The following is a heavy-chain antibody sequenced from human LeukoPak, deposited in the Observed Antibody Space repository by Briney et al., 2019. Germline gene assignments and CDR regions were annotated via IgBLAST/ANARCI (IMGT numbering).Heavy chain of an antibody. V-gene: IGHV5-51*01. J-gene: IGHJ4*02. CDR2: IYPGDSET. D-gene: IGHD2-15*01. CDR1: GYSFTTFW. Sequence: GESLKISCKGSGYSFTTFWIAWVRQMPGKDLELMGIIYPGDSETIYNPSFQGQVSISADRSVSTAYLQWSSLKASDTAMYYCARQDCSGGSCRFDYSGQGTLVTVSS. CDR3: ARQDCSGGSCRFDY.